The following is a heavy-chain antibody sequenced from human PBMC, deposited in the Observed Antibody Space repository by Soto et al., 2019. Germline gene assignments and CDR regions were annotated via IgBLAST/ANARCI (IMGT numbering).Heavy chain of an antibody. CDR2: IWYDGSNK. CDR3: ARASNYADYYYGMDV. CDR1: GFTFSSYG. J-gene: IGHJ6*02. Sequence: PVGSLRLSCAASGFTFSSYGMHWVRQAPGKGLEWVAVIWYDGSNKYYADSVKGRFTISRDNSKNTLYLQMNSLRAEDTAVYYCARASNYADYYYGMDVWGQGTTVTVSS. D-gene: IGHD4-4*01. V-gene: IGHV3-33*01.